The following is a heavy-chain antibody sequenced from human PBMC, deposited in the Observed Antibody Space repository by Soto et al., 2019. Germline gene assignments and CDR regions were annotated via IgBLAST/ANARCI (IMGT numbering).Heavy chain of an antibody. CDR1: GGSISSGGYY. J-gene: IGHJ6*02. CDR3: ARTGDSSSSIPLYYYGMDV. CDR2: IYYSGST. Sequence: SETLSLTCTVSGGSISSGGYYWSWIRQHPGKGLEWIGYIYYSGSTYYNPSLKSRVTISVDTSKNQFSLKLSSVTAADTAVYYCARTGDSSSSIPLYYYGMDVWGQGTTVTVSS. D-gene: IGHD6-6*01. V-gene: IGHV4-31*03.